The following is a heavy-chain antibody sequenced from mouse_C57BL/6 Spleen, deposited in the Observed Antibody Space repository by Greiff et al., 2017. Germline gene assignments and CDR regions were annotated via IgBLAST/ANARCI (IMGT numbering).Heavy chain of an antibody. J-gene: IGHJ3*01. Sequence: EVQLQQSGPELVKPGASVKISCKASGYSFTGYYMHWVKQTPEKSLEWIGEINPSTGGTTYNQKFKAKATLSVDKSSSTAYMQLKRLTSEDSAVYYCARNGDYGGRKGFAYWGQGTLVTVSA. CDR2: INPSTGGT. CDR3: ARNGDYGGRKGFAY. D-gene: IGHD2-4*01. CDR1: GYSFTGYY. V-gene: IGHV1-42*01.